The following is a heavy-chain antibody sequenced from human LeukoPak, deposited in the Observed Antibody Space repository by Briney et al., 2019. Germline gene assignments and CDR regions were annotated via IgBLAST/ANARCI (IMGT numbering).Heavy chain of an antibody. CDR2: IKPDGSEK. CDR1: GFTFTNYW. D-gene: IGHD3-10*01. CDR3: ARDYYYGSGSYLK. J-gene: IGHJ4*02. Sequence: GSLRLSCAASGFTFTNYWMSWVRQAPGKGLEWVANIKPDGSEKYYVDSVKGRFTISRDNAKNSLYLQMNSLRAEDTAVYYCARDYYYGSGSYLKWGQGTLVTVSS. V-gene: IGHV3-7*01.